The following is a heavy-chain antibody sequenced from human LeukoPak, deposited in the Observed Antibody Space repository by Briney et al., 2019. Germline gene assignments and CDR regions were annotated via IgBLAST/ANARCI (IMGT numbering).Heavy chain of an antibody. V-gene: IGHV3-23*01. Sequence: PGGSLRLSFAASGFTFSSYAMSWVRQAPGKGLEWVSAISGSGGSTYYADSVKGRFTISRDNSKNTLYLQMNSLRAEDTAVYYCAKDPRTTVITPRYIADDYWGQGTLVTVSS. CDR3: AKDPRTTVITPRYIADDY. CDR1: GFTFSSYA. D-gene: IGHD4-11*01. CDR2: ISGSGGST. J-gene: IGHJ4*02.